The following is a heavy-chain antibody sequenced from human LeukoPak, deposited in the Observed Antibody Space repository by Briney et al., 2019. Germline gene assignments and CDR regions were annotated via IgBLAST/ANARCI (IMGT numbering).Heavy chain of an antibody. CDR1: GFTFSSYG. Sequence: GRSLRLSCAASGFTFSSYGMHWVRQAPGKGLGWVAVISYDGSNKYYADSVKGRFTISRDNSKNTLYLQMNSLRAEDTAVYYCAKDGSRGDIYGGFVFGGWGKGITVTVAS. CDR3: AKDGSRGDIYGGFVFGG. CDR2: ISYDGSNK. D-gene: IGHD4-23*01. J-gene: IGHJ6*03. V-gene: IGHV3-30*18.